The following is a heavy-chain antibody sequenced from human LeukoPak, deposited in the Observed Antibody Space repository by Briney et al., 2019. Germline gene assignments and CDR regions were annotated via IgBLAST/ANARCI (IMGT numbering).Heavy chain of an antibody. D-gene: IGHD4-23*01. CDR2: ISSSSSTI. Sequence: AGGSLRLSCAASGFTFSSYSMNWVRQAPGKGLEWVSYISSSSSTIYYADSVKGRFTISRDNAKNSLYLQMNSLRDEDTAVYYCLIGNYGGNSPFDYWGQGTLVTVS. J-gene: IGHJ4*02. CDR3: LIGNYGGNSPFDY. CDR1: GFTFSSYS. V-gene: IGHV3-48*02.